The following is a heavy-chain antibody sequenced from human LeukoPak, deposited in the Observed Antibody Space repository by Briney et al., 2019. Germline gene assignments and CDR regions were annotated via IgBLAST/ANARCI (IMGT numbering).Heavy chain of an antibody. CDR2: ISYDGSNK. CDR3: ARVTHPYSSSNWFDP. D-gene: IGHD6-13*01. Sequence: GSLSLSFAASGFPFSSYAMHWVRPAPGKGLEWVAVISYDGSNKYYADSVKGRFTISRDNSKNTLYLQMNSLRAEDTAVYYCARVTHPYSSSNWFDPWGQGTLVTVSS. J-gene: IGHJ5*02. V-gene: IGHV3-30-3*01. CDR1: GFPFSSYA.